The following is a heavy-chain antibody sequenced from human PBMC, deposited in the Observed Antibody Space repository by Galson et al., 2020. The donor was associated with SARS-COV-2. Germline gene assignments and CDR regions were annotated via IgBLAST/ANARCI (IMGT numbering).Heavy chain of an antibody. J-gene: IGHJ6*02. D-gene: IGHD5-12*01. Sequence: GGSLRLSCAASGFTFSSYGMHWVRQAPGKGLEWVAIISYDGSNKYYADSVKGRFTISRDNSKNTLYLQMNSLRDEDTAVYYCVTGWLPYYYGMDVWGQGTSVTVSS. V-gene: IGHV3-30*03. CDR1: GFTFSSYG. CDR2: ISYDGSNK. CDR3: VTGWLPYYYGMDV.